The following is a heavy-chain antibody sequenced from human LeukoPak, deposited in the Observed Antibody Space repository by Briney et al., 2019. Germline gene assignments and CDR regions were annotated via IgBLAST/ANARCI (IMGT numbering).Heavy chain of an antibody. CDR2: ISGSGGST. D-gene: IGHD3-9*01. V-gene: IGHV3-23*01. CDR1: GFTFSSYA. J-gene: IGHJ4*02. Sequence: GASLRLSCAASGFTFSSYAMSWVRQAPGKGLEWVSAISGSGGSTYYADSVKGRFTISRDNSKSTLYLQINSMRAQDTAVYYCTKVYDILTGYYLSEYWGQGTLVTVSS. CDR3: TKVYDILTGYYLSEY.